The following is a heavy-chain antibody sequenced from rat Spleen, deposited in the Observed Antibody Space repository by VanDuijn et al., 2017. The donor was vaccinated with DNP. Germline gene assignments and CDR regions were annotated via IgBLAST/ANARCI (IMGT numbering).Heavy chain of an antibody. V-gene: IGHV5-7*01. CDR1: GFTFSVYN. J-gene: IGHJ3*01. Sequence: EVQLVESGGDLVRPGGSLKLSCTASGFTFSVYNMAWVRQSPRTGLEWVATISFDGNSPSYRDSIKGRFTISRVNAKNTLYLQMDSLRSEDTATYFCAQPFAYWGQGTLVTVSS. D-gene: IGHD3-4*01. CDR3: AQPFAY. CDR2: ISFDGNSP.